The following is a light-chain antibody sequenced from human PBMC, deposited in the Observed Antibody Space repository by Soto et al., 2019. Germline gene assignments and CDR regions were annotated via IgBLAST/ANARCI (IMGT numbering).Light chain of an antibody. CDR1: QSVSSNY. Sequence: EIVLTQSPGTLSLSPGERATLSCRAIQSVSSNYLAWYHQKPGQAPRLLIYGASSRATGIPDRFSGGGSGTDFTLTISRLEPEDFAVYYCQQYADSPSITFGQGTRLEIK. J-gene: IGKJ5*01. V-gene: IGKV3-20*01. CDR3: QQYADSPSIT. CDR2: GAS.